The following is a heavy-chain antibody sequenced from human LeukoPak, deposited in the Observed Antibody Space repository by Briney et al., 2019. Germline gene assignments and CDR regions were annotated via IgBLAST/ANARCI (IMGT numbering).Heavy chain of an antibody. CDR3: ARWVYGSGRNWFDP. CDR1: GGSISSHY. Sequence: PSETLSLTCTVSGGSISSHYWGWIRQPPEKGLEWIGYIYYSGSTKYNPSLKSRVTISIDTPKNQLSLKLSSVTAADTAVYYCARWVYGSGRNWFDPWGQGTLVTVSS. J-gene: IGHJ5*02. D-gene: IGHD3-10*01. CDR2: IYYSGST. V-gene: IGHV4-59*08.